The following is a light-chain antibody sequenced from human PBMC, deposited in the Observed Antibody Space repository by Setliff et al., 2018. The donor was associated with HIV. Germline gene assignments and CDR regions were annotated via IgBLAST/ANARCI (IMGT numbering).Light chain of an antibody. CDR3: SSYTSSSSVV. Sequence: ALTQPASVSGSPGQSITISCTGTSSDVGGYNYVSWYQQHPGKAPKLMIYDVSYRPSGVSNRFSGSKSGNTASLTISGLQAEDEADYYCSSYTSSSSVVFGGGTK. V-gene: IGLV2-14*03. CDR1: SSDVGGYNY. CDR2: DVS. J-gene: IGLJ2*01.